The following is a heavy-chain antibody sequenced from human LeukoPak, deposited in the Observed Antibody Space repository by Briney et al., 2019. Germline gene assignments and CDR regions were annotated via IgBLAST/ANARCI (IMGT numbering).Heavy chain of an antibody. CDR2: ISSSGSTI. J-gene: IGHJ4*02. CDR3: ARDVPAYCGGDCPNPY. Sequence: GGSLRLSCAASGFAFSSYEMNWVRQAPGKGLEWVSYISSSGSTIYYADSVKGRFTISRDNAKNSLYLQMNSLRAEDTAVYYCARDVPAYCGGDCPNPYWGQGTLVTVSS. D-gene: IGHD2-21*02. V-gene: IGHV3-48*03. CDR1: GFAFSSYE.